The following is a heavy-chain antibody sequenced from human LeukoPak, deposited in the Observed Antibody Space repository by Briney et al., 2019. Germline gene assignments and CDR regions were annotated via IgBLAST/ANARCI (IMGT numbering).Heavy chain of an antibody. CDR3: ARHGHSGSSWLNWFDP. V-gene: IGHV4-4*07. D-gene: IGHD6-13*01. CDR1: GGSISSNY. Sequence: SETLSLTCIVSGGSISSNYWSWTRRSAGKGLEYIGRVYGSGSTDYSPSVKSRVTMSVDTSKNQFSLKLSSVTAADTGMYYCARHGHSGSSWLNWFDPWGQGTPVTVSS. CDR2: VYGSGST. J-gene: IGHJ5*02.